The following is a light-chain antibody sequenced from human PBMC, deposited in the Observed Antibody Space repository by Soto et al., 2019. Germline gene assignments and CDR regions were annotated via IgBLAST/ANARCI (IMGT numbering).Light chain of an antibody. J-gene: IGLJ1*01. CDR2: EVS. CDR1: SSDVGGYNY. CDR3: SSHGGANNFYV. Sequence: QSVLTQPASVSGSPGQSITISCTGTSSDVGGYNYVSWYQQHPGKAPKLMIYEVSNRPSGVSNRFSGSKSGNTASLTISGLQAEDEADYYCSSHGGANNFYVFGTGTQLTVL. V-gene: IGLV2-14*01.